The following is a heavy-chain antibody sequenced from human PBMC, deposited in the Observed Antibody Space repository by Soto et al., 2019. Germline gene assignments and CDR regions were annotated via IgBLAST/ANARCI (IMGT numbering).Heavy chain of an antibody. Sequence: GESLKISCKASGYRFTSYWIGWVRQMPGKGLEWMGIIHPGDSDINYSPSFQGQVTISVDKSISTTYLHWSSLRASDTAMYYCMRLVGNILIREVSNWFDPWGQGTLVTVSS. CDR2: IHPGDSDI. V-gene: IGHV5-51*01. CDR1: GYRFTSYW. D-gene: IGHD3-10*01. J-gene: IGHJ5*02. CDR3: MRLVGNILIREVSNWFDP.